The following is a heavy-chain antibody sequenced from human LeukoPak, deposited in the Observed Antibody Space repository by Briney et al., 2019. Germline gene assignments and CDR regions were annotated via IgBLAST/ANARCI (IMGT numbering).Heavy chain of an antibody. CDR3: ARGPGGGSYLDAFDI. V-gene: IGHV1-18*01. J-gene: IGHJ3*02. CDR2: ISAYNGNT. CDR1: GYTFTSYD. D-gene: IGHD1-26*01. Sequence: ASVKVSCKASGYTFTSYDINWVRQAPGQGLEWMGWISAYNGNTNYAQKLQGRVTMTTDTSTSTAYMELSSLRSEDTAVYYCARGPGGGSYLDAFDIWGQGTMVTVSS.